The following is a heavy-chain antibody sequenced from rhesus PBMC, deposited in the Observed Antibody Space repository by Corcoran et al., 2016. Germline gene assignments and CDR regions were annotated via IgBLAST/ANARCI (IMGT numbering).Heavy chain of an antibody. CDR1: GFTLGTNG. CDR3: AKDHGGRYPED. CDR2: ISDTGGNT. V-gene: IGHV3S5*01. Sequence: EVQLVETGGGLVQPGGALKLSCTAAGFTLGTNGMNWVRQAPGKGLEWVSTISDTGGNTYYADSVKCRFTISRDNSKNTLSLQMNSLRTEDTAVYFCAKDHGGRYPEDWGQGVLVTVSS. D-gene: IGHD4-29*01. J-gene: IGHJ4*01.